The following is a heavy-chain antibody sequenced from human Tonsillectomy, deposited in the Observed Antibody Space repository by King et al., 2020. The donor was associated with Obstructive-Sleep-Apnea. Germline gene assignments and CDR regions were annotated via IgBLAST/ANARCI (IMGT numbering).Heavy chain of an antibody. Sequence: QLVQSGAEVKKPGASVKVSCKASGYTFTSYGISWVRQAPGQGLEWMGWISAFNGKTNYAQLLQGRVTMTTDTSTSTAYMELRSLRSDDTAVYYCARDDYDILTGYPVLGMDVWGQGTTVTVSS. CDR3: ARDDYDILTGYPVLGMDV. J-gene: IGHJ6*02. CDR2: ISAFNGKT. D-gene: IGHD3-9*01. V-gene: IGHV1-18*01. CDR1: GYTFTSYG.